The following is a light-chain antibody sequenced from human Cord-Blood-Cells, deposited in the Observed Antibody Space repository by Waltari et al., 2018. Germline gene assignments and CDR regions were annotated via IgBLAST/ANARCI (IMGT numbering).Light chain of an antibody. CDR2: EGS. V-gene: IGLV2-23*01. CDR1: SSDVGCYTL. J-gene: IGLJ3*02. Sequence: QSALTQPASVSGSPGQSITISCTGTSSDVGCYTLVSWYQQHPAKAPKLMIYEGSKRPSGVSNRFSGSKSGNTASLTISGLQAEDEADYYCCSYAGSSTWVFGGGTKLTVL. CDR3: CSYAGSSTWV.